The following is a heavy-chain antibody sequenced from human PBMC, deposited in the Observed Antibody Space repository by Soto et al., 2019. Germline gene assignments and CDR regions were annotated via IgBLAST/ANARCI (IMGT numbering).Heavy chain of an antibody. CDR3: ARQVRSYDFWSGYYMYNWFDP. Sequence: ASETLSLTCTVSGGSISSSSYYWGWIRQPPGKGLEWIGCIYYSGSTYYNPSLKSRVTISVDTSKNQFSLKLSSVTAADTAVYYCARQVRSYDFWSGYYMYNWFDPWGQGTLVTVSS. CDR2: IYYSGST. J-gene: IGHJ5*02. D-gene: IGHD3-3*01. CDR1: GGSISSSSYY. V-gene: IGHV4-39*01.